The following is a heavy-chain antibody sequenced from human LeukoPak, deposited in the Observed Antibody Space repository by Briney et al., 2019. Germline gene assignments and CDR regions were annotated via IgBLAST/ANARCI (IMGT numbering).Heavy chain of an antibody. V-gene: IGHV3-74*01. J-gene: IGHJ6*03. CDR3: ARGPIVVVPAASYMDV. CDR1: GFNFTTYG. CDR2: INSDGSST. Sequence: GGSLRLSCAASGFNFTTYGMHWVRQAPGKGLVWVSRINSDGSSTSYADSVKGRFTISRDNAKNTLYLQMNSLRAEDTAVYYCARGPIVVVPAASYMDVWGKGTTVTISS. D-gene: IGHD2-2*01.